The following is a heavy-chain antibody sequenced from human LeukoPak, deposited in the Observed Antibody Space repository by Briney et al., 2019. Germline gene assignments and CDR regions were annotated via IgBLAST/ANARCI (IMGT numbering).Heavy chain of an antibody. J-gene: IGHJ4*02. CDR1: GCTIISYY. D-gene: IGHD4-17*01. Sequence: SETLSLACMVSGCTIISYYRSWIRQPPGKGLEWIGYIYYSGMTNYNPSLKSRDTISLDTSKNQFSLKLSSMTAADTAVYYCASADYDDYYIDFWGQGTLVTVSS. CDR2: IYYSGMT. V-gene: IGHV4-59*01. CDR3: ASADYDDYYIDF.